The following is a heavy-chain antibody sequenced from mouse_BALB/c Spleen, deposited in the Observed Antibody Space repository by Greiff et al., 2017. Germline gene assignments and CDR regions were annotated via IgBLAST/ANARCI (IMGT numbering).Heavy chain of an antibody. Sequence: EVQLQQSGTVLARPGASVKMSCKASGYSFTSYWMHWVKQRPGQGLEWIGAIYPGNSDTSYNQKFKGKAKLTAVTSASTAYMELSSLTNEDSAVYYCTKGGPSSYYAMDDWGQGTSVTVSS. CDR3: TKGGPSSYYAMDD. CDR1: GYSFTSYW. D-gene: IGHD1-1*01. V-gene: IGHV1-5*01. CDR2: IYPGNSDT. J-gene: IGHJ4*01.